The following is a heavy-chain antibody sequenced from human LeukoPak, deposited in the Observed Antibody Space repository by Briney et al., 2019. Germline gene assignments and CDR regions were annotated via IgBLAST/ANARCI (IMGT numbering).Heavy chain of an antibody. D-gene: IGHD6-19*01. V-gene: IGHV4-39*01. CDR2: IYYSGST. Sequence: SETLSLTCTVSGGSISSNGYYWGWIRQPPGEGLEWVGSIYYSGSTYFNPSPKSRVTISVDTFKNQFSLKLSSMTAADTGVYYCARARRSSGWYYFDFWGQGTLVTVSS. CDR3: ARARRSSGWYYFDF. CDR1: GGSISSNGYY. J-gene: IGHJ4*02.